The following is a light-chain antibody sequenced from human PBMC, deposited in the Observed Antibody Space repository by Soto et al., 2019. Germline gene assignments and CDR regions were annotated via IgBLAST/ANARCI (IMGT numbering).Light chain of an antibody. CDR1: SSNIGSNY. CDR2: RNN. V-gene: IGLV1-47*01. Sequence: QSVVTQPPSASGTPGQRVTISCSGSSSNIGSNYVYWYQQLPGTAPKLLIYRNNQRPSGVPDRFSGSKSGTSASLAISGLRSEDEADYYCAAWDDSLSGRGVFGTGTKATV. J-gene: IGLJ1*01. CDR3: AAWDDSLSGRGV.